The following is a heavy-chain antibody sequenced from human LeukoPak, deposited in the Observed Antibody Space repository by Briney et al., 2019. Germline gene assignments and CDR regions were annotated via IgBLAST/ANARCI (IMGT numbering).Heavy chain of an antibody. J-gene: IGHJ3*02. D-gene: IGHD3-9*01. CDR2: INHSGST. CDR3: ASWIRALRYFDWPDAFDI. Sequence: SETLSLTCAVYGESFSGYYWSWIRQPPGKGLEWIGEINHSGSTNYNPSLKSRVTISVDTSKNQFSLKLSSVTAADTAVYYCASWIRALRYFDWPDAFDIWGQGTMVTVSS. CDR1: GESFSGYY. V-gene: IGHV4-34*01.